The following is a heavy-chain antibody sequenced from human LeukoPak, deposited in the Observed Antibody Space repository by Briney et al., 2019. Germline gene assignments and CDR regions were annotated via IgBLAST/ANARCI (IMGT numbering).Heavy chain of an antibody. D-gene: IGHD3-10*01. CDR3: AKDMVRGVPYYYYYYGMDV. CDR1: GFTFSSYA. J-gene: IGHJ6*02. Sequence: GGSLRLSCAASGFTFSSYAMGWVRQAPGKGLEWVSAISGSGGSTYYADSVKGRFTISRDNSKNTLYLQMNSLRAEDTAVYYCAKDMVRGVPYYYYYYGMDVWGQGTTVTVSS. CDR2: ISGSGGST. V-gene: IGHV3-23*01.